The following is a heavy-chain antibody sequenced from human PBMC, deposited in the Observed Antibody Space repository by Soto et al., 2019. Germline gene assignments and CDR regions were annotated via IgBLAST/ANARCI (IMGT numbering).Heavy chain of an antibody. CDR2: IYHSGRT. CDR1: GVSISSGGYY. D-gene: IGHD4-17*01. V-gene: IGHV4-31*03. Sequence: KSSETLSLTCTVSGVSISSGGYYWGWIRQHPGKGLEWIGNIYHSGRTYYNPSLKSRVIMSVDTSKNHFSLNLNSVTAADTAMYLCASVIGGDSEYYFDYWGQGTLVTVSS. J-gene: IGHJ4*02. CDR3: ASVIGGDSEYYFDY.